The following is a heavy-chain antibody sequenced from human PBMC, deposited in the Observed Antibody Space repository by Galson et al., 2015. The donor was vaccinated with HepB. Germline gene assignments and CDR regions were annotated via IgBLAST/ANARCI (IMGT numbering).Heavy chain of an antibody. Sequence: SLRLSCAASGFTFSDHYMDWVRQAPGKGLEWVGRTRNKANSYTTEYAASVKGRFTISRDDSKNSLYLQMNSLKTEDTAVYYCAREPGGYSYGYGLDYWGQGTLVTVSS. CDR1: GFTFSDHY. CDR2: TRNKANSYTT. J-gene: IGHJ4*02. D-gene: IGHD5-18*01. CDR3: AREPGGYSYGYGLDY. V-gene: IGHV3-72*01.